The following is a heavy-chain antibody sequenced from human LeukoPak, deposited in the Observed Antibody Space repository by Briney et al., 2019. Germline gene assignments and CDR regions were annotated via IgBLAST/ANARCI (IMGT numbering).Heavy chain of an antibody. CDR2: INHSGST. Sequence: SETLSLTRAVYGGSFSGYYWSWIRQPPGKGLEWIGEINHSGSTNYNPSLKSRVTISVDTSKNQFSLKLSSVTAADTAVYYCARGHRTVTTPKVYYYYYGMDVWGQGTTVTVSS. CDR3: ARGHRTVTTPKVYYYYYGMDV. D-gene: IGHD4-17*01. V-gene: IGHV4-34*01. J-gene: IGHJ6*02. CDR1: GGSFSGYY.